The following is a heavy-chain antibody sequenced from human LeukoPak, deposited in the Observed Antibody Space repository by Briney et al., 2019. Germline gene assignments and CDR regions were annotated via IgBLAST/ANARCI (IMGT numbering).Heavy chain of an antibody. CDR2: VNHGGDT. J-gene: IGHJ5*02. V-gene: IGHV4-34*01. Sequence: PSETLSLTCAVYGGSFSGYYWTWIRQPPGKGLEWIGEVNHGGDTNYNPSLKSRVTISVDTSKNQFSLKLSSVTAADTAVYYCARDYYDSSGLGNWFDPWGQGTLVTVSS. CDR3: ARDYYDSSGLGNWFDP. D-gene: IGHD3-22*01. CDR1: GGSFSGYY.